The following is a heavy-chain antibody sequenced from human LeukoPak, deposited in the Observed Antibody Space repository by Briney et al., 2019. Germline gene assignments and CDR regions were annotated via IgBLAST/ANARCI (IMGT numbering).Heavy chain of an antibody. D-gene: IGHD2-2*02. CDR3: AKDPHPLYCSSTSCYIDY. CDR1: GFTFSSYA. Sequence: PGGSLRLSCAASGFTFSSYAMSWVRQAPGKGLEWVSAISGSGGSTYYADSVKGRFTISRDNSKNTLYLQMNSLRAEDTAVYYCAKDPHPLYCSSTSCYIDYWGQGTLVTVSS. CDR2: ISGSGGST. J-gene: IGHJ4*02. V-gene: IGHV3-23*01.